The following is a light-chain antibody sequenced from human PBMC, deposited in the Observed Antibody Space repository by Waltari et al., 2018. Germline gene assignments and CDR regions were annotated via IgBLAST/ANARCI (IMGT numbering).Light chain of an antibody. CDR2: EVT. Sequence: QSALTQPPSVSGSPGQSVAISCTGTSSDVGSYNRVSWYQQPPGTAPKLIIYEVTARPSGVPDRFSGSKSGNTASLTISGLQAEDEAHYYCSSYTSSNTWVFGGGTKLTVL. CDR1: SSDVGSYNR. J-gene: IGLJ3*02. V-gene: IGLV2-18*02. CDR3: SSYTSSNTWV.